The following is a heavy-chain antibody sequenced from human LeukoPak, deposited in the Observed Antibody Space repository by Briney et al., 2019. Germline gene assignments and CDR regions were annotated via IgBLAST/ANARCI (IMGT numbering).Heavy chain of an antibody. CDR2: ISAYNGNT. CDR3: AREGPLLGLPSLDL. J-gene: IGHJ2*01. V-gene: IGHV1-18*01. CDR1: GYTFTSYG. Sequence: ASVKVSRKASGYTFTSYGISWVQQAPGQGLEWMGWISAYNGNTNYAQKLQGRVTMPTDTSTSTAYMELRSPRSDDPAVYYCAREGPLLGLPSLDLWGRGTLVTVSS. D-gene: IGHD7-27*01.